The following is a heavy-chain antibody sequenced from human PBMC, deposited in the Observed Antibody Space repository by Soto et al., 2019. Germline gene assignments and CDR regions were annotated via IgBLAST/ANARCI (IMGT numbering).Heavy chain of an antibody. CDR1: GFTFSSYS. Sequence: KPGGSLRLSCAASGFTFSSYSMNWVRQAPGKGLEWVSSISSSSSYIYYADSVKGRFTISRDNAKNSLYLQMNSLRAEDTAVSYCARDSALGIAAPLPIRYYYYRIGVWGRGTRGTV. D-gene: IGHD6-6*01. J-gene: IGHJ6*02. V-gene: IGHV3-21*01. CDR3: ARDSALGIAAPLPIRYYYYRIGV. CDR2: ISSSSSYI.